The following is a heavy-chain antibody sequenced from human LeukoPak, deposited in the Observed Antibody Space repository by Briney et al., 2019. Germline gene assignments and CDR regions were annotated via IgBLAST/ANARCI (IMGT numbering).Heavy chain of an antibody. V-gene: IGHV4-4*07. CDR1: GGSMNQYY. CDR3: ARVTITMIVVVIRPGAFDI. CDR2: IYSTGTT. Sequence: KPSETLSLTCTVSGGSMNQYYWSWIRQPAGKGLEWIGRIYSTGTTYYKPSLKSRVTMSVDTSHNQFFLKLNSVTAADTAVYYCARVTITMIVVVIRPGAFDIWGQGTMVTVSS. D-gene: IGHD3-22*01. J-gene: IGHJ3*02.